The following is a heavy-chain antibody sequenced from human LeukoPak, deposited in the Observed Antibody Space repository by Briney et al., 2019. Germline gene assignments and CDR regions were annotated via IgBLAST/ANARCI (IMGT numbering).Heavy chain of an antibody. J-gene: IGHJ4*02. V-gene: IGHV3-74*01. CDR3: ARDHSGYCSSTSCYLGTFDY. Sequence: GGPLRLSCAASGFPFSSYWMHWVRQAPGKGLVWVSRINSDGSSTSYADSVKGRFTISRDNAKNTLYLQMNSLRAEDTAVYYCARDHSGYCSSTSCYLGTFDYWGQGTLVTVSS. D-gene: IGHD2-2*01. CDR1: GFPFSSYW. CDR2: INSDGSST.